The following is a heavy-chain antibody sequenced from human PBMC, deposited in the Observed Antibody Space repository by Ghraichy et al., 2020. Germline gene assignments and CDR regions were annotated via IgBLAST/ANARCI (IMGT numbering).Heavy chain of an antibody. J-gene: IGHJ6*02. CDR2: INPNSGGT. V-gene: IGHV1-2*04. CDR3: ARDATYSSSSYRYYYYGMDV. Sequence: ASVKVSCKASGYTFTGYYMHWVRQAPGQGLEWMGWINPNSGGTNYAQKFQGWVTMTRDTSISTAYMELSRLRSDDTAVYYCARDATYSSSSYRYYYYGMDVWGQGTTVTVSS. CDR1: GYTFTGYY. D-gene: IGHD6-6*01.